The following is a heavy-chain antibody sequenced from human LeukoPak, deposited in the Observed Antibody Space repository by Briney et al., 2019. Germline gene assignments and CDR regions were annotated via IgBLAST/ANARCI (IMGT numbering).Heavy chain of an antibody. CDR1: GGSISSGGYS. CDR2: IYYSGST. CDR3: ARGGHGGYDYYYYYMNV. V-gene: IGHV4-30-4*07. Sequence: SETLSLTCAVSGGSISSGGYSWSWIRQPPGKGLEWIGYIYYSGSTYYNPSLKSRVTISVDTSKNQFSLKLSSVTAADTAVYYCARGGHGGYDYYYYYMNVWGKGTTVTVSS. D-gene: IGHD5-12*01. J-gene: IGHJ6*03.